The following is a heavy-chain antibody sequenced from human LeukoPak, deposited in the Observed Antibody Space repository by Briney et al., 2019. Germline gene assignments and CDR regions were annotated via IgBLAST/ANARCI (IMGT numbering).Heavy chain of an antibody. J-gene: IGHJ4*02. CDR1: GGSISSSSYY. D-gene: IGHD6-19*01. Sequence: PSETLSLTCTVSGGSISSSSYYWGWIRQPPGKGLEWIGSIYYSGSTYYNPSLESRVTISVDTSKNQFSLKLSSVTAADTAVYYCASSIAVANFDYWGQGTLVTVSS. CDR2: IYYSGST. CDR3: ASSIAVANFDY. V-gene: IGHV4-39*01.